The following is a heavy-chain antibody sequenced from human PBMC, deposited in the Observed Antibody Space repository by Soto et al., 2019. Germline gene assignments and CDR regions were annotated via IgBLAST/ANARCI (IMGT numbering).Heavy chain of an antibody. CDR1: GGSISTYY. Sequence: SETLSLTXAVSGGSISTYYWSWIRQPPGKGLEWLGYIFYTGSTDYNPSLRGRVTISLDTSKNQFSLKLTSVTPADTAVYYCARLNRGTYDYWGQGALVTVSS. CDR2: IFYTGST. V-gene: IGHV4-59*01. CDR3: ARLNRGTYDY. J-gene: IGHJ4*02.